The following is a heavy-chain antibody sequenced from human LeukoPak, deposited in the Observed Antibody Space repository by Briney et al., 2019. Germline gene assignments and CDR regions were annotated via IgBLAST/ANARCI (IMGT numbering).Heavy chain of an antibody. V-gene: IGHV3-23*01. D-gene: IGHD2-8*02. Sequence: GGSQRLSCVASGFTFSNHAMTWVRQAPGKGLEWVSAISASGVDTFNAPSVKGRFTISRDNSKNTLYLQINSLRAEDTAIYYCAKDVWWSVSWGQGTLVTVSS. CDR1: GFTFSNHA. CDR3: AKDVWWSVS. J-gene: IGHJ5*02. CDR2: ISASGVDT.